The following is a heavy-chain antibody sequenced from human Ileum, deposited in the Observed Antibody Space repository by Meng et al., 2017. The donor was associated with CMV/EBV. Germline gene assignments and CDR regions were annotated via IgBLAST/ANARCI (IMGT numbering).Heavy chain of an antibody. CDR2: INSDGSTT. CDR3: ARYSDAVGVTIDY. V-gene: IGHV3-74*01. J-gene: IGHJ4*02. D-gene: IGHD1-26*01. CDR1: GFTFSSYW. Sequence: GESLKIYCAASGFTFSSYWMHWVRQAPGKGLVWVSRINSDGSTTRYADSVKGRFTISRDNAKNTLYLQMNSLRAEDTAVYYCARYSDAVGVTIDYWGQGTLVTVSS.